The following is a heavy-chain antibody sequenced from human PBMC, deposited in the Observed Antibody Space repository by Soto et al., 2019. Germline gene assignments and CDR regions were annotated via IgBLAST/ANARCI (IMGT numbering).Heavy chain of an antibody. Sequence: GGSLRLSCAASGFTFSDYYMSWIRQAPGKGLEWVSYISSSSSYTNYADSVKGRFTISRDNAKKSLYLQMNSLRAEDTAVYYCARDDYLGPMVVAATYGMDVWGQGTTVTVSS. V-gene: IGHV3-11*06. J-gene: IGHJ6*02. CDR2: ISSSSSYT. CDR3: ARDDYLGPMVVAATYGMDV. D-gene: IGHD2-15*01. CDR1: GFTFSDYY.